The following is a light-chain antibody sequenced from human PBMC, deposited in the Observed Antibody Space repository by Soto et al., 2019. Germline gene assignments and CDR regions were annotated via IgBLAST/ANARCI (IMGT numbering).Light chain of an antibody. CDR3: QQYNSYPRT. J-gene: IGKJ1*01. Sequence: DIQMTQSPSTLSASVGDRVTITCRASQSISSWLAWYQQKPGKAPKLLIYDASSLESGVPSRFSGSGSGTEFTLTISSLQHDDFATYSCQQYNSYPRTLGQGTKVDIK. CDR2: DAS. V-gene: IGKV1-5*01. CDR1: QSISSW.